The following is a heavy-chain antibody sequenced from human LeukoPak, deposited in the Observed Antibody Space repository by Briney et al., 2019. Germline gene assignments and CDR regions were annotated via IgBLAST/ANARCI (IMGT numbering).Heavy chain of an antibody. CDR2: INHSGST. J-gene: IGHJ4*02. CDR3: ARGQIPVRGYHFDY. D-gene: IGHD3-10*01. V-gene: IGHV4-34*01. Sequence: PSETLSLTCAVYGGSFSGYYWSWIRQPPGKGLEWIGEINHSGSTNYNPSLKSRVTISVDTSKNQFYLKLSSVTAADTAVYYCARGQIPVRGYHFDYWGQGTLVTVSS. CDR1: GGSFSGYY.